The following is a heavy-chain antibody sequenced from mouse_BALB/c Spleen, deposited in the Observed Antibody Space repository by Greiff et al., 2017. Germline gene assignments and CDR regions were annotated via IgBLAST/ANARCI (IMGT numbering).Heavy chain of an antibody. CDR2: INPSNGGT. V-gene: IGHV1S81*02. CDR3: TRGGAY. CDR1: GYTFTSYY. Sequence: QVQLQQSGAELVKPGASVKLSCKASGYTFTSYYMYWVKQRPGQGLEWIGEINPSNGGTNFNEKFKSKATLTVDKSSSTAYMQLSSLTSEDSAVYYWTRGGAYWGQGTLVTVSA. J-gene: IGHJ3*01.